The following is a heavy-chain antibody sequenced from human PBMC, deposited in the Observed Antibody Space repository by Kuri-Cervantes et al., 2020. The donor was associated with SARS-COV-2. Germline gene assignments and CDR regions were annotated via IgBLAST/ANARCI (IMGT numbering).Heavy chain of an antibody. CDR2: ISTSGSLK. Sequence: GESLKISCSASGFTFSSYAMHWVRQAPGKGLEWVSYISTSGSLKYYADSVKGRFTISRDNAKNSMYLQMTSLRVEDTAVYYCAREGYNYGRPTDHWGQGTLVTVSS. J-gene: IGHJ4*02. D-gene: IGHD5-18*01. CDR1: GFTFSSYA. V-gene: IGHV3-21*05. CDR3: AREGYNYGRPTDH.